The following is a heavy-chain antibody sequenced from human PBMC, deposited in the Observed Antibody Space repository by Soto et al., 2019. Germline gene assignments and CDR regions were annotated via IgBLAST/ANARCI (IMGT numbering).Heavy chain of an antibody. Sequence: SETLSLTCTVSGGSISSVGYYWSWIRQHPGKGLEWIGYIYYSGSTYYNPSLKSRVTISVDTSKNQFSLKLSSVTAADTAVYYCARARAVEPQFEDSKRGYAFDIWGKGTMVTVAS. J-gene: IGHJ3*02. CDR1: GGSISSVGYY. CDR3: ARARAVEPQFEDSKRGYAFDI. V-gene: IGHV4-31*03. D-gene: IGHD4-4*01. CDR2: IYYSGST.